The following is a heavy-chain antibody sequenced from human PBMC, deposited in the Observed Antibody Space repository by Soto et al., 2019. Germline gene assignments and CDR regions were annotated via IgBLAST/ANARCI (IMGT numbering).Heavy chain of an antibody. V-gene: IGHV1-69*02. Sequence: QVQLVKPGAEVKKPGSAVKVSCKASGGTFSSYTISRVRQAPGPGLGWMGRIIPILGIANYAQKFQGRLTITADKSTSTAYMELSSLRSEDTAVYYCWCYCGSGSYYHLDCWGQGTLVTVSS. J-gene: IGHJ4*02. CDR2: IIPILGIA. CDR3: WCYCGSGSYYHLDC. CDR1: GGTFSSYT. D-gene: IGHD3-10*01.